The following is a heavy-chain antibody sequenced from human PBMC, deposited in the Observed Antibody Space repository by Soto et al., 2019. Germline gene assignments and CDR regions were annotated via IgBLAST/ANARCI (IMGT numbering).Heavy chain of an antibody. CDR2: IHHSGST. CDR3: ARAWTATAGWANWFAL. J-gene: IGHJ5*02. V-gene: IGHV4-31*03. CDR1: GDSISGEGWY. Sequence: QVQLQESGPGLVEPSQTLSLTCTVSGDSISGEGWYWSWIRQYSGRGLELIGYIHHSGSTYSNPSLKSRVSGSVDTSKTQFFLKLTSVTAADTAVYYCARAWTATAGWANWFALWGQGTLVTVSS. D-gene: IGHD6-13*01.